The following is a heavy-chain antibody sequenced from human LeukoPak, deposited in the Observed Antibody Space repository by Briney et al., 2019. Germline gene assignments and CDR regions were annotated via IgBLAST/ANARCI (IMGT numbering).Heavy chain of an antibody. CDR3: ARGPPMTYYFDY. V-gene: IGHV4-34*01. CDR2: INHSGST. Sequence: PSETLSLTCAVYGGSFSGYYWSWIRQPPGKGLEWIGEINHSGSTNYNPSLKSRVTISVDTSKNQFSLKLSSVTAADTVVYYCARGPPMTYYFDYWGQGILVTVSS. CDR1: GGSFSGYY. D-gene: IGHD3-22*01. J-gene: IGHJ4*02.